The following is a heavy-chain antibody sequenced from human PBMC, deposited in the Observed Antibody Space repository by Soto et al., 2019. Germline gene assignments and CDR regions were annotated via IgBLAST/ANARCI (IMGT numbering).Heavy chain of an antibody. D-gene: IGHD1-26*01. CDR3: TNSQPLYSGSHYLGDFDI. CDR2: IKTKTDGRTT. CDR1: GFTFSNAC. J-gene: IGHJ3*02. Sequence: GGALRLSCAASGFTFSNACMNCVLQAPGKXRXWVGRIKTKTDGRTTDYAAKAKRRLTISSDDSKNTMYLKMNSLPNEETAVYYCTNSQPLYSGSHYLGDFDIWGQGTMVTVSS. V-gene: IGHV3-15*07.